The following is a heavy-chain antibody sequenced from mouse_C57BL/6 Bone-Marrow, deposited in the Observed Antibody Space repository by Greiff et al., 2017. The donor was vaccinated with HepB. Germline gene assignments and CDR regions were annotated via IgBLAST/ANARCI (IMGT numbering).Heavy chain of an antibody. D-gene: IGHD2-4*01. V-gene: IGHV10-3*01. CDR3: VRVWGYDYGV. Sequence: EVQLVESGGGLVQPKGSLKLSCAASGFTFNTYAMHWVRQAPGKGLEWVARIRSKSSNYATYYAGSVKDRFTISRDDSPSMLYLQMNNLKTEYTAMDYCVRVWGYDYGVWGTGTPVTVSS. J-gene: IGHJ1*03. CDR1: GFTFNTYA. CDR2: IRSKSSNYAT.